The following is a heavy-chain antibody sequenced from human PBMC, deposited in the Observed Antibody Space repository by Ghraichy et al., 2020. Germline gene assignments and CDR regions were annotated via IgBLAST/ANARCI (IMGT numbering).Heavy chain of an antibody. CDR1: GFTFNNYA. V-gene: IGHV3-23*01. Sequence: GGSLRLSCAASGFTFNNYAMSWVRQAPGKGLEWVSAISCSADTTYYANSVRGRFTISRDNSKNSVYLQMNSLRAEDTAVYYCAWHSRWSDFDCWGQGTLVTVSS. J-gene: IGHJ4*02. CDR2: ISCSADTT. CDR3: AWHSRWSDFDC. D-gene: IGHD4-23*01.